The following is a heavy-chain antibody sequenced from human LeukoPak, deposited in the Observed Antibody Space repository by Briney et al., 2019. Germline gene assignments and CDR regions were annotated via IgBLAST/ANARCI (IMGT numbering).Heavy chain of an antibody. Sequence: GGSLRLSCAASGFTFSSYGMHWVRQAPGKGLEWVAVISHDGSNKYYADSVKGRFTISRDNSKNTLYLQMNSLRAEDTAVYYCAISSGYMNYWGQGTLVTVSS. V-gene: IGHV3-30*03. CDR1: GFTFSSYG. CDR2: ISHDGSNK. D-gene: IGHD3-22*01. J-gene: IGHJ4*02. CDR3: AISSGYMNY.